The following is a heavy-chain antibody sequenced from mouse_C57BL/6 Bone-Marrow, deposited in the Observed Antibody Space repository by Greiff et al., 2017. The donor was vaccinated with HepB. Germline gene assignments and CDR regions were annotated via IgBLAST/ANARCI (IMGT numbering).Heavy chain of an antibody. CDR1: GYTFTRYW. V-gene: IGHV1-55*01. J-gene: IGHJ2*01. CDR2: IYPGSGST. CDR3: ARDRDSSAAFDY. D-gene: IGHD3-2*02. Sequence: QVQLQQPGAELVKPGASVKMSCKASGYTFTRYWITWVKQRPGQGLEWIGDIYPGSGSTNYNEKFKSKATLTVDTSSSTAYMQLSSLTSEDSAVYYCARDRDSSAAFDYWGQGTTLTVSS.